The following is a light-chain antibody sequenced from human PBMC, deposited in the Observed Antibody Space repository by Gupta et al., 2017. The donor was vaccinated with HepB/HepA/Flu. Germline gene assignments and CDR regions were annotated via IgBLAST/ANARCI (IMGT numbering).Light chain of an antibody. CDR3: QQYNNWPPFT. CDR1: QGVSSN. V-gene: IGKV3-15*01. J-gene: IGKJ2*01. CDR2: GAS. Sequence: ETEMTQSPATLSVSPRERATLTRTASQGVSSNLAGYQQKPGQAPRLLIYGASTRPTGSPARFSGSGSGTKFTLTIISLQSEDFSVVYCQQYNNWPPFTFGHGTKLEIK.